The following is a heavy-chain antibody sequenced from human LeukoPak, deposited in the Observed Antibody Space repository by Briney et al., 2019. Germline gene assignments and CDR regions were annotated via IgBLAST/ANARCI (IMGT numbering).Heavy chain of an antibody. CDR2: IYTSGST. J-gene: IGHJ4*02. D-gene: IGHD3-3*01. Sequence: TSETLSLTCTVSGGSISSGDYYWSWIRQPAGKGLEWIGRIYTSGSTVYSPSLKSRVTISVDTSKNQFSLKLNSVTAADTAVYYCARDRIAIFGVVIHGYFDYWGQGTLVTVSS. V-gene: IGHV4-61*02. CDR1: GGSISSGDYY. CDR3: ARDRIAIFGVVIHGYFDY.